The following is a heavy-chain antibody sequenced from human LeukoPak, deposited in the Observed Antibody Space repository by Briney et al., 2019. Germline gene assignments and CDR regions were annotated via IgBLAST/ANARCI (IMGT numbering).Heavy chain of an antibody. V-gene: IGHV1-24*01. J-gene: IGHJ1*01. D-gene: IGHD1-26*01. CDR1: GYTLTELS. Sequence: ASVKVSCKVSGYTLTELSMHWVRQAPGKGLEWMGGFDPGDGETIYAQKFQGRVTMTEDTSTDTAYMELSSLRSEDTAVYYCATPNSRWELLYFQHWGQGTLVTVSS. CDR3: ATPNSRWELLYFQH. CDR2: FDPGDGET.